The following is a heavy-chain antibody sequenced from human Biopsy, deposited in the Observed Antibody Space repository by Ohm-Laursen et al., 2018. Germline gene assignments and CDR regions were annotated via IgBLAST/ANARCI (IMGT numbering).Heavy chain of an antibody. CDR2: ISNSGNT. J-gene: IGHJ4*02. D-gene: IGHD2-15*01. CDR1: GDPINSSY. CDR3: ARRGSGGRSFDY. Sequence: TLSLTCTVSGDPINSSYWSWIRQAPGKGLEWIGFISNSGNTNYNPSLKSRVTISADTSKNQLSLKLGSVTVADTAVFYCARRGSGGRSFDYWGQGSLVTVSS. V-gene: IGHV4-59*08.